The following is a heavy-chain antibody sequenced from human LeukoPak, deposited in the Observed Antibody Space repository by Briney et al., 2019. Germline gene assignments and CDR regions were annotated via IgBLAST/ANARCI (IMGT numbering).Heavy chain of an antibody. D-gene: IGHD7-27*01. Sequence: SQTLSLTCAISGDSVSSNSAAWNWIRPSPSRGLEWLGRTYYRSKWYSDYAVSVKSRITINPDTSKNQFSLQLNSVTPEDTAVYYCARALGRKAFDIWGQGTMVTVSS. CDR1: GDSVSSNSAA. J-gene: IGHJ3*02. CDR2: TYYRSKWYS. V-gene: IGHV6-1*01. CDR3: ARALGRKAFDI.